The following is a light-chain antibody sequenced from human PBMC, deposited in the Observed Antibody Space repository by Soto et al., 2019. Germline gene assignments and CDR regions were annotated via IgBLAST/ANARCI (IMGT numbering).Light chain of an antibody. CDR3: QQSYSTPRT. CDR1: QSISSY. CDR2: AAS. Sequence: DIPMTQSPSSLSASVGDRVTITCRASQSISSYLNWYQEKPGKAPILLIYAASSLQSGVPSRFSGSGSGTDFTLTISSLQLEDFATYYCQQSYSTPRTFGQGTKWIS. V-gene: IGKV1-39*01. J-gene: IGKJ1*01.